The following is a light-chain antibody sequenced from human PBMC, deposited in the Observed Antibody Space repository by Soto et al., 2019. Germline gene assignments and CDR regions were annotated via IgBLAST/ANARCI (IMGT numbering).Light chain of an antibody. V-gene: IGKV3-11*01. CDR3: QQRNNWPWT. J-gene: IGKJ1*01. CDR1: QSVSDY. Sequence: VFTPSPSPLFLSPWERAKLSCRASQSVSDYTAWCQQKPGQTPRLVIYEASNRATGIADRFSGSGAGTDFTLTISSLDPEDCVVYYWQQRNNWPWTFGQGTKV. CDR2: EAS.